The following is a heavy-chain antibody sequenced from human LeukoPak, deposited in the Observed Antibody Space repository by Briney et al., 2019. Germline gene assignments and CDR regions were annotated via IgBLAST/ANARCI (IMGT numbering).Heavy chain of an antibody. CDR3: ARVWPTAATGWNWFDP. J-gene: IGHJ5*02. CDR2: INPKSGGT. D-gene: IGHD6-13*01. CDR1: GYTFTDYY. Sequence: ASVKVSCKASGYTFTDYYMYWVRQAPGQGLEWMGWINPKSGGTKYAQKFEGWVTMTRDTSISTAYMEVSRLKSDDTAVYYCARVWPTAATGWNWFDPWGQGTLVTVSS. V-gene: IGHV1-2*04.